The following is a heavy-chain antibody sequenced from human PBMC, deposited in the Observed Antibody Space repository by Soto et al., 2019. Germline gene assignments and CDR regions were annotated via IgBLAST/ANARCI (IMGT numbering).Heavy chain of an antibody. CDR2: INHSGST. V-gene: IGHV4-34*01. CDR1: GGSFSGYY. D-gene: IGHD6-13*01. Sequence: PSETLSLTCAVYGGSFSGYYWSWIRQPPGKGLEWIGEINHSGSTNYNPSLKSRVTISVDTSKNQFSLNLSSVTAADTAVYYCAGGRGRQQLVMSYYYGMDVWAKGPRSPSP. CDR3: AGGRGRQQLVMSYYYGMDV. J-gene: IGHJ6*02.